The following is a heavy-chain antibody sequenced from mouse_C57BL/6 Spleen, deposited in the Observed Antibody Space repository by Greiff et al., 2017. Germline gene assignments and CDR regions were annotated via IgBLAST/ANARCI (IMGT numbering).Heavy chain of an antibody. CDR1: GYTFTSYD. J-gene: IGHJ2*01. CDR3: GRGYYFDY. CDR2: IYPRDGST. V-gene: IGHV1-85*01. Sequence: VKLQESGPELVKPGASVKLSCKASGYTFTSYDINWVKQTPGQGLEWIGWIYPRDGSTKYNEKFKGKATCTGDTSSSTAYMELHSLTSEDSAVYFCGRGYYFDYWGQGTTLTVSS.